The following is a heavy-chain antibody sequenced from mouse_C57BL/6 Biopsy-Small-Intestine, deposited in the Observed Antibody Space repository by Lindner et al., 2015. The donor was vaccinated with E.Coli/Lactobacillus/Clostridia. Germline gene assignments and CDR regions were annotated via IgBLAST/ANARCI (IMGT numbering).Heavy chain of an antibody. CDR1: GFKIKDYY. CDR3: VRDYGTY. Sequence: VQLQESGAELVKPGASVKLSCTASGFKIKDYYIHWVKQRTEQGLEWIGRVDPVDGGTKHAPKFQDKATMIVDTSSNTAYLQLSSLTSDDTAVYYCVRDYGTYWGQGTTLTVSS. V-gene: IGHV14-2*01. CDR2: VDPVDGGT. D-gene: IGHD1-1*01. J-gene: IGHJ2*01.